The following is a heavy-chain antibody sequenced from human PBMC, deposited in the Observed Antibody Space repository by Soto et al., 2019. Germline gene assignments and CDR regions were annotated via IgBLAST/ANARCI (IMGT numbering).Heavy chain of an antibody. V-gene: IGHV3-9*01. CDR2: ISWNSGSI. Sequence: DVQLVESGGGLVQPGRSLRLSCAASGFTFDDYAMHWVRQAPGKGLEWVSGISWNSGSIGYADSVKGRFTISRDNAKNSLYLEMKSLRAEDTALYYCAKAVGEDYYYGMDVWGQGTTVTVSS. CDR1: GFTFDDYA. D-gene: IGHD3-16*01. J-gene: IGHJ6*02. CDR3: AKAVGEDYYYGMDV.